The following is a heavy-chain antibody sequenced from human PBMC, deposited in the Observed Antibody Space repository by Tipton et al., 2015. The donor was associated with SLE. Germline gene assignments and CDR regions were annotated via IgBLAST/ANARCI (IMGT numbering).Heavy chain of an antibody. CDR1: GGSISSYC. D-gene: IGHD3-16*01. J-gene: IGHJ4*02. V-gene: IGHV4-59*01. Sequence: TLSLTCTVSGGSISSYCWSWDRQPPGKGLEWIGYIYYSGSTNYNPSLKSRVTISVDTSKNQFSLKLSAVTAADTAVYYCARVGFGGAGLDYWGQGTLVTVSS. CDR3: ARVGFGGAGLDY. CDR2: IYYSGST.